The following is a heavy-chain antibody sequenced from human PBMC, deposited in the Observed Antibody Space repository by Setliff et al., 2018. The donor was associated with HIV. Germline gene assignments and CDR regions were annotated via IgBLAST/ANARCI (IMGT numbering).Heavy chain of an antibody. CDR3: AKPLTQWGVSPYHYAVDV. D-gene: IGHD1-26*01. J-gene: IGHJ6*02. CDR2: IGGSTGST. CDR1: GFAFDNYC. V-gene: IGHV3-23*01. Sequence: GESLKISCAASGFAFDNYCMTWVRQAPGKGLEWVSAIGGSTGSTYYADSVKGRFTISTDNSKNTLYLQMYSLRAEDTAVYYCAKPLTQWGVSPYHYAVDVWGQGTTVTVSS.